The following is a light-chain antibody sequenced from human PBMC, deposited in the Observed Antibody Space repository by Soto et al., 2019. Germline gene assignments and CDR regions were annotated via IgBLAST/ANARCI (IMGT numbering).Light chain of an antibody. J-gene: IGLJ1*01. CDR3: SSYTGSSTPYV. Sequence: QSALTQPASVSGSPGQSISISCTGTSSDVGGYNYVSWYQQHPGKAPKLMVYEVSHRPSGVSNRFSGSKSGNTASLTISGLQAEDEADYYCSSYTGSSTPYVFGTGTKVTV. CDR2: EVS. CDR1: SSDVGGYNY. V-gene: IGLV2-14*01.